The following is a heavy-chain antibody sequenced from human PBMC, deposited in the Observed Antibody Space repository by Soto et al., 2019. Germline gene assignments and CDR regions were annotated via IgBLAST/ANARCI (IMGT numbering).Heavy chain of an antibody. D-gene: IGHD5-12*01. V-gene: IGHV4-39*01. CDR3: ARHRTPRVPTISYFDY. J-gene: IGHJ4*02. CDR1: GGSIRSSSDY. CDR2: IYYSGST. Sequence: QLQLQESGPGLVKPSETLSLTCTVSGGSIRSSSDYWGWIRQPPGKGLEWIGNIYYSGSTSYNPSLKSRVTISVATSKNQFSLTLSSVTAADRAIYYCARHRTPRVPTISYFDYWGQGTLVTVSS.